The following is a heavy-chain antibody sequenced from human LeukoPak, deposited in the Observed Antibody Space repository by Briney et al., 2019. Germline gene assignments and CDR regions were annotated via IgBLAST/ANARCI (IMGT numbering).Heavy chain of an antibody. V-gene: IGHV4-38-2*01. CDR3: ARRKYYYGSGSYRSSPYYFDY. J-gene: IGHJ4*02. CDR1: GYSISSGYY. CDR2: IYHSGST. Sequence: PSETLSLTCAVSGYSISSGYYWGWIRQPLGKGLEWIGSIYHSGSTYYNPSLKSRVTISVDTSKNQFSLKLSSVTAADTAVYYCARRKYYYGSGSYRSSPYYFDYWGQGTLVTVSS. D-gene: IGHD3-10*01.